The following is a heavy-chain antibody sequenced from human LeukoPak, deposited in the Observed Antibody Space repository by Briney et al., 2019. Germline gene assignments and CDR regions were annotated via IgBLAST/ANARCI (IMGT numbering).Heavy chain of an antibody. V-gene: IGHV3-23*01. D-gene: IGHD5-12*01. CDR2: ISGSGGST. J-gene: IGHJ4*02. CDR1: GFTFSSYA. CDR3: AKGGGYSGYDHYFDY. Sequence: GGSLRLSCAASGFTFSSYAMSWVRQAPGKGLEWVSAISGSGGSTYYADSVRGRFTISRDNSKNTLYLQMNSLRAEDTAVYYCAKGGGYSGYDHYFDYWGQGTLVTVSS.